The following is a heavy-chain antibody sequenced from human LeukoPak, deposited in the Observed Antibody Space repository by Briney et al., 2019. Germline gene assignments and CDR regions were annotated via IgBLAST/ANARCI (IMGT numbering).Heavy chain of an antibody. J-gene: IGHJ4*02. Sequence: PGGSLRLSCAASAFTFSSYSMNWVRQAPGRGLEWVANIKRDGSEKYYVDSLKGRFTISRDNAKNSLYLQMNGLRPEDTAVYYCARYTTAGYSSGWYGPSFDYWGQGTLVTVSS. CDR1: AFTFSSYS. D-gene: IGHD6-19*01. V-gene: IGHV3-7*01. CDR2: IKRDGSEK. CDR3: ARYTTAGYSSGWYGPSFDY.